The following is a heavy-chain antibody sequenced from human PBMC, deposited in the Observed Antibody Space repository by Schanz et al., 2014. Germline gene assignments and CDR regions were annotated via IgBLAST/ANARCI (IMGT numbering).Heavy chain of an antibody. CDR3: ARAAGPVDY. Sequence: QVQLQESGPGLVKPSETLSLTCTVSGYSISSGYYWGWIRQPPGKGLEWIGSIYHSESTYYNPSLKSRVTILVDTSKNQFSLMRGSVTAADTAVYYCARAAGPVDYWGQGTLVTVSS. V-gene: IGHV4-38-2*02. CDR1: GYSISSGYY. J-gene: IGHJ4*02. CDR2: IYHSEST. D-gene: IGHD6-13*01.